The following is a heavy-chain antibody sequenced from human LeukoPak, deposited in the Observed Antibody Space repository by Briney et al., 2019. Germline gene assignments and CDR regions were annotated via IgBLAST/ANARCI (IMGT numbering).Heavy chain of an antibody. CDR3: AKDLYSSTWYLPAA. D-gene: IGHD6-13*01. J-gene: IGHJ5*02. V-gene: IGHV3-23*01. CDR2: ISGSGGTT. CDR1: GFTFSTYA. Sequence: PGGSLRLSCAASGFTFSTYAMSWVRQAPGKGLECVSVISGSGGTTFYADSVKGRFTISRDNSKNTLYLQMNSLRAEDTAVYYCAKDLYSSTWYLPAAWGQGTLVTVSS.